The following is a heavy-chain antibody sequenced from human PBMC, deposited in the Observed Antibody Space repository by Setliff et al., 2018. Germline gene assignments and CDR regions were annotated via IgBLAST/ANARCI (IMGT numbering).Heavy chain of an antibody. V-gene: IGHV4-34*01. CDR2: IIHSGST. D-gene: IGHD6-19*01. CDR1: GGSFSGYY. J-gene: IGHJ4*02. Sequence: SETLSLTCAVYGGSFSGYYWSWIRQPPGKRLEWIGEIIHSGSTIYNPSLKSRVTISMDTSKNQFSLKLSSVTAADTAVYYCARGGAVAHFDYWGQGTLVTVSS. CDR3: ARGGAVAHFDY.